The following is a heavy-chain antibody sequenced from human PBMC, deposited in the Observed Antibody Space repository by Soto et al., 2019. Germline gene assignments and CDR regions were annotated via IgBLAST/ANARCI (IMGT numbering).Heavy chain of an antibody. V-gene: IGHV3-48*02. Sequence: ESGGGLVQPGGSLRLSCAASGFVFSTYSMNWVRQAPGKGLEWVFYISSSSSTIYYADSVQGRFTISRDNAKNSLYLQVNSLRDEDTAVYYCARPAGRVDYFDYWGQGTLVTVSS. CDR1: GFVFSTYS. D-gene: IGHD2-15*01. CDR2: ISSSSSTI. J-gene: IGHJ4*02. CDR3: ARPAGRVDYFDY.